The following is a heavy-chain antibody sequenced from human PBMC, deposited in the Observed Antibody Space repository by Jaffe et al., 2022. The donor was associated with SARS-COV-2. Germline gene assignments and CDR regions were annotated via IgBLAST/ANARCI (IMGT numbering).Heavy chain of an antibody. CDR2: IYYSESGST. D-gene: IGHD1-1*01. V-gene: IGHV4-39*01. CDR1: GGSISSSSFY. Sequence: QLQLRESGPGLVKPSETLSLTCTVSGGSISSSSFYWGWIRQPPGKGLEWIGSIYYSESGSTYYNPSLKSRVTMSVDTSKNQFSLKLTSVTAADTAVYYCARLTNSHEVNYWGQGTLVTVSS. CDR3: ARLTNSHEVNY. J-gene: IGHJ4*02.